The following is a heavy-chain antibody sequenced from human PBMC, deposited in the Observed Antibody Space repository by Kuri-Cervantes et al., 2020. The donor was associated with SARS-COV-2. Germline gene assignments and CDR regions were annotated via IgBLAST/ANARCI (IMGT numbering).Heavy chain of an antibody. D-gene: IGHD3-10*01. CDR3: ARDWVQHGSGSYIFDY. CDR1: GYTLTELS. Sequence: ASVKVSCKVSGYTLTELSMHWVRQAPGKGLEWMGGFDPEDGETIYAQKLQGRVTMTTDTSTSTAYMELRSLRSGDTAVYYCARDWVQHGSGSYIFDYWGQGTLVTVSS. V-gene: IGHV1-24*01. CDR2: FDPEDGET. J-gene: IGHJ4*02.